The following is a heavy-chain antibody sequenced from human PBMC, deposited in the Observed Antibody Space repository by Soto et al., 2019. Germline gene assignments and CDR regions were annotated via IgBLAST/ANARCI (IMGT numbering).Heavy chain of an antibody. CDR3: ATLRASNIVVSRRDYYYGLDV. CDR2: FDPENGEV. D-gene: IGHD2-2*01. V-gene: IGHV1-24*01. Sequence: GASVKVSCKVSGYTLNELSIHWVRQAPGKGLEYMGGFDPENGEVFYAQRFQGRVTMTEDTSTDTAYMELSTLRSEDTAVYYCATLRASNIVVSRRDYYYGLDVWGQGTSVTVSS. J-gene: IGHJ6*02. CDR1: GYTLNELS.